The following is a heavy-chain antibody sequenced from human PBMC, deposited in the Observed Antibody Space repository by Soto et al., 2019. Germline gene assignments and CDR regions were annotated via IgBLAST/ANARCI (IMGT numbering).Heavy chain of an antibody. CDR1: GFTFSSYW. CDR3: ARSGKYDFWSGSRAIDY. Sequence: GGSLRLSCAASGFTFSSYWMSWVRQAPGKGLEWVANIKQDGSEKYYVDSVKGRFTISRDNAKNSLYLQMNSLRAEDTAVYYCARSGKYDFWSGSRAIDYWGQGTLVTVSS. J-gene: IGHJ4*02. CDR2: IKQDGSEK. V-gene: IGHV3-7*01. D-gene: IGHD3-3*01.